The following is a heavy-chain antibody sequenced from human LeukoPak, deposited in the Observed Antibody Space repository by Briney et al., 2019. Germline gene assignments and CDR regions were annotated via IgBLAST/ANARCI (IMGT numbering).Heavy chain of an antibody. J-gene: IGHJ3*02. CDR1: GGSFSGYY. V-gene: IGHV4-34*01. Sequence: SETLSLTCAVYGGSFSGYYWSWIRQPPGKGLEWIGEINHSGSTNYNPSLKSRVTISVDTSKNQFSLKLSSVTAADTAVYYCAGSRRDRPRRHIVVVVAARRDDAFDIWGQGTMVTVSS. CDR3: AGSRRDRPRRHIVVVVAARRDDAFDI. CDR2: INHSGST. D-gene: IGHD2-15*01.